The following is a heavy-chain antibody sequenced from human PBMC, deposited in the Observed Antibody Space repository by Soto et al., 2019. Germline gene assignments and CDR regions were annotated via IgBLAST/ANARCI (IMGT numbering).Heavy chain of an antibody. CDR1: GFTFDDYG. V-gene: IGHV3-20*04. CDR2: INWNGGST. Sequence: GGSLRLSCAASGFTFDDYGMSWVRQAPGKGLEWVSGINWNGGSTGYADSVKGRFTISRDNAKNSLYLQMNSLRAEDTALYYCAREQESGSYYNGYDYWGQGTLVTVSS. J-gene: IGHJ4*02. D-gene: IGHD3-10*01. CDR3: AREQESGSYYNGYDY.